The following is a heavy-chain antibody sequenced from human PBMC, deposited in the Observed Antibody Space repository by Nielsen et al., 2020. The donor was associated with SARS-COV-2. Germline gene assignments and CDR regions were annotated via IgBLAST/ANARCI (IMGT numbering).Heavy chain of an antibody. Sequence: ASVKVSRKASGYTFTSYYMHWVRQATGQGLEWMGWMNPNSGNTGYAQKFQGRVTMTRNTSISTAYMELSSLRSEDTAVYYCARGQDWFDPWGQGTLVTVSS. CDR2: MNPNSGNT. J-gene: IGHJ5*02. CDR3: ARGQDWFDP. CDR1: GYTFTSYY. V-gene: IGHV1-8*02.